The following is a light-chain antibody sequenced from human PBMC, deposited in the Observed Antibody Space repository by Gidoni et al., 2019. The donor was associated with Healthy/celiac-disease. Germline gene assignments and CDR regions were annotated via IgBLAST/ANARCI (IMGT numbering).Light chain of an antibody. CDR2: GKN. Sequence: SELTQDPAVSVALGQTVRITCQGDSLRSYYASWYQQKPGQAPVLVIYGKNNRPSGIPDRFSGSSSGNTASLTITGAQAEDEADYYCNSRDSSGNHQVFGTGTKVTVL. V-gene: IGLV3-19*01. CDR1: SLRSYY. J-gene: IGLJ1*01. CDR3: NSRDSSGNHQV.